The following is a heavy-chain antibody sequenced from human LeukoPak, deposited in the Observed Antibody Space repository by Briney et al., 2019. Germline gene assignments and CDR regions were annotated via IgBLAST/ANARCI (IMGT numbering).Heavy chain of an antibody. Sequence: PGGSLRLSCAASGFTVSSNYMSWVRQAPGKGLEWVSVIYSGGSTYYADSVKGRFTISRHNSKNTLYLQMNSLRAEDTAVYYCARDWVLDGGAFGIWGQGTMVSVSS. CDR3: ARDWVLDGGAFGI. V-gene: IGHV3-53*04. J-gene: IGHJ3*02. D-gene: IGHD5-24*01. CDR2: IYSGGST. CDR1: GFTVSSNY.